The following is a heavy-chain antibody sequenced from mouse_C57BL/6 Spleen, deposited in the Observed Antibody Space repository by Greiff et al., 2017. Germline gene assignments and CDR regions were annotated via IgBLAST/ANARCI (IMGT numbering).Heavy chain of an antibody. CDR1: GFTFSDYY. J-gene: IGHJ4*01. D-gene: IGHD2-5*01. CDR2: ISNGGGST. V-gene: IGHV5-12*01. Sequence: EVKLVESGGGLVQPGGSLKLSCAASGFTFSDYYMYWVRQTPEKRLEWVAYISNGGGSTYYPDTVKGRFTISRDNAKNTLYLQMSRLKSEDTAMYYCASYSKDAMDYWGQGTSVTVSS. CDR3: ASYSKDAMDY.